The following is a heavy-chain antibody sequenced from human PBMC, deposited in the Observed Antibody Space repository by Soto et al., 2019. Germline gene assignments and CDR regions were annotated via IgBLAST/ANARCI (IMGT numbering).Heavy chain of an antibody. Sequence: QVQLVESGGGVVQPGRSLRLSCAASGFTFSSYGMHWVRQAPGKGLEWVAVISYDGSNKYYADSVKSRVTISRDNSKNTLYLQMNSLRAEDTAVYYCAKGIAALDYYMDVWGKGTTVTVSS. D-gene: IGHD6-13*01. CDR3: AKGIAALDYYMDV. V-gene: IGHV3-30*18. CDR1: GFTFSSYG. CDR2: ISYDGSNK. J-gene: IGHJ6*03.